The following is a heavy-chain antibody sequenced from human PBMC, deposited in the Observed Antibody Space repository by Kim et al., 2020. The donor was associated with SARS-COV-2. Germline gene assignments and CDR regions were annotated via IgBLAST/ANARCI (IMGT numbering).Heavy chain of an antibody. V-gene: IGHV4-59*01. CDR3: AKDTLRGTDWFDP. J-gene: IGHJ5*02. CDR1: GGSISTFY. D-gene: IGHD2-8*02. CDR2: IYYTGST. Sequence: SETLSLTCTVSGGSISTFYWSWIRQPPGKGLEWIGCIYYTGSTNYNPSLKSRVNMSVDSSKNQFSLTLNSVTAADAAVYYCAKDTLRGTDWFDPWGQRILVTVSS.